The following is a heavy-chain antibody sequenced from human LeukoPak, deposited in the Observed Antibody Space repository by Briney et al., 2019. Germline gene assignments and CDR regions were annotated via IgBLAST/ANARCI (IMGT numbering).Heavy chain of an antibody. CDR1: GYTFTGYY. CDR3: AREDDTLTGCIDY. CDR2: INPNSGGT. V-gene: IGHV1-2*06. J-gene: IGHJ4*02. Sequence: ASVKVSCKASGYTFTGYYMHWVRQAPGQGLEWMGRINPNSGGTNYAQKFQGRVTMTRDTSISTAYMELSRLRCDDTAVYYCAREDDTLTGCIDYWGQGTLVTVSS. D-gene: IGHD3-9*01.